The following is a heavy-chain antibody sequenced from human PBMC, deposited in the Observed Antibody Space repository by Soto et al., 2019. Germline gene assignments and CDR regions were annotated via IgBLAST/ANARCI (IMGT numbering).Heavy chain of an antibody. D-gene: IGHD3-10*01. CDR3: AKGWFGDLLFPY. J-gene: IGHJ4*02. V-gene: IGHV3-23*01. CDR2: ISSGGGST. CDR1: GFTFDAYA. Sequence: PGGSLRLSCSASGFTFDAYAMSWVRQAPGKGLEWVSTISSGGGSTYYAASVRGRFTISRDSSKNTLYLQMNTLRAEDTAVYYCAKGWFGDLLFPYWGQGTLVTVSS.